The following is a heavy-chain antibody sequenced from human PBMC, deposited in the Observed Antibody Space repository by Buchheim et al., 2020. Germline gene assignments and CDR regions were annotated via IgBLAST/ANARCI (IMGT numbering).Heavy chain of an antibody. CDR1: GFTFSDYW. V-gene: IGHV3-7*01. D-gene: IGHD2-15*01. Sequence: EVQLVESGGGLVQPGGSLRLSCAASGFTFSDYWMSWVRQAPGKGLEWVANIKEDGTEVHFVDSVKGRFTISRDNAKNTLYLHMTSLRVEDTAVYYCVRDRGWTAFDHWGQGAL. J-gene: IGHJ5*02. CDR3: VRDRGWTAFDH. CDR2: IKEDGTEV.